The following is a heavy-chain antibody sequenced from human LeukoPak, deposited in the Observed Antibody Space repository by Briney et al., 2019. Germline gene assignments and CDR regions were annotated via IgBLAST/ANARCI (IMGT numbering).Heavy chain of an antibody. D-gene: IGHD2-2*01. J-gene: IGHJ4*02. CDR2: ISDNGGST. CDR1: GFTFSSYA. V-gene: IGHV3-23*01. CDR3: AKAPSPGYCSSTSCYYDY. Sequence: GGSLRLSCAASGFTFSSYAMSWVRQAPGKGLEWVTAISDNGGSTYYADSVKGRFTIPRDNSKNTLYLQMNSLRGDDTAVYHCAKAPSPGYCSSTSCYYDYWGQGTLVTVSS.